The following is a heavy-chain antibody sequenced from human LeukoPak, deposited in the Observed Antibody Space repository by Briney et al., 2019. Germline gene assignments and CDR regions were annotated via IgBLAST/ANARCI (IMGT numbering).Heavy chain of an antibody. Sequence: PGRSLRLSCAASGFSFSSYGMHWVRQAPGKGLEWAAVISNDGSITKYGDSVKGRFTISRDNSKNTLYVQMNSLRTDDAAVYYCAKSKSPYPMDYIFDFWGQGTLVTVSS. D-gene: IGHD4-11*01. CDR1: GFSFSSYG. J-gene: IGHJ4*02. CDR3: AKSKSPYPMDYIFDF. V-gene: IGHV3-30*18. CDR2: ISNDGSIT.